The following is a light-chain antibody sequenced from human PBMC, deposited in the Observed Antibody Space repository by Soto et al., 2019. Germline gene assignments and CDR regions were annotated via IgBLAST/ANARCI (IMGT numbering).Light chain of an antibody. CDR1: QSLLHTNGYNC. Sequence: DIVMTQSPLSLPVTPGEPASISCRSSQSLLHTNGYNCLDWYLQKPGQSAQLLIYLGSDRASGVSDRFSGSGSGTDFTLEISRVEAEDVGIYYCMQTLQIPTTFGQGTRLEIK. CDR2: LGS. CDR3: MQTLQIPTT. J-gene: IGKJ5*01. V-gene: IGKV2-28*01.